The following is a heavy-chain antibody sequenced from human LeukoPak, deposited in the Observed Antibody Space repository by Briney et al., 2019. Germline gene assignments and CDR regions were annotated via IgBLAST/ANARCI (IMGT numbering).Heavy chain of an antibody. CDR3: ARDIAAAGTEFFDY. CDR2: ISYDGSNK. CDR1: GYTFTSYG. V-gene: IGHV3-30-3*01. D-gene: IGHD6-13*01. Sequence: SCKASGYTFTSYGISWVRQAPGKGLEWVAVISYDGSNKYYADSVKGRFTISRDNSKNTLYLQMNSLRAEDTAVYYCARDIAAAGTEFFDYWGQGTLVTVSS. J-gene: IGHJ4*02.